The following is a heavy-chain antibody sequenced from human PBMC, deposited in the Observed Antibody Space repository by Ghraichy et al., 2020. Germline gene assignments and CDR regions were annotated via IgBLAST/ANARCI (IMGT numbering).Heavy chain of an antibody. CDR1: GFTFRNYW. CDR2: INPGGTDR. Sequence: GESLNISCVASGFTFRNYWMHRVRQAPGKRLEWLGQINPGGTDRYFVDSLEGRLTISRDNAENSLYVEMNSLRADDTAVYFCARGTSAVPGFDYWGRGTLVTVSS. CDR3: ARGTSAVPGFDY. D-gene: IGHD2-2*01. J-gene: IGHJ4*02. V-gene: IGHV3-7*01.